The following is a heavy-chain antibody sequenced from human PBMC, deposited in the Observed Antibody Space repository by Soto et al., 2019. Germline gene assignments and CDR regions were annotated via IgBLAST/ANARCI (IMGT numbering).Heavy chain of an antibody. CDR1: GFTFSNAW. V-gene: IGHV3-15*01. CDR2: MKGKTDGGTT. J-gene: IGHJ6*03. D-gene: IGHD5-12*01. Sequence: EVQLVESGGGLVKPGGSLRLSCAASGFTFSNAWMSWVRQAPGKGLEWVGRMKGKTDGGTTDYAAPVKGRFTISTDDSEHTLYLQMNSLKAEDTAVYYCTSPLVATNQDYYYDYMDVWGKGTTVTVSS. CDR3: TSPLVATNQDYYYDYMDV.